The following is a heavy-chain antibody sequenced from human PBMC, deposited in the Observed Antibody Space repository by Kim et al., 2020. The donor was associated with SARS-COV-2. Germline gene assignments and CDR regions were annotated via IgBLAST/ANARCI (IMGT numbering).Heavy chain of an antibody. D-gene: IGHD2-15*01. V-gene: IGHV4-4*02. Sequence: SETLSLTCAVSGGSISNSNWWSLVRQPPGQGLEWIGEIYHSGSTYYNPSLKSRVTISVDKSKNQFSLKLSSVTAADTAVYYCARWWSPSWYYFDYWGQGALVTVSS. CDR2: IYHSGST. CDR1: GGSISNSNW. J-gene: IGHJ4*02. CDR3: ARWWSPSWYYFDY.